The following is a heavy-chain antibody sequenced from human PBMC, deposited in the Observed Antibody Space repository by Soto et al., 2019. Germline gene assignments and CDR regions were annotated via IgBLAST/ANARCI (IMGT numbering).Heavy chain of an antibody. V-gene: IGHV1-18*01. CDR1: GYTFTSFG. CDR2: ISVYNDNP. J-gene: IGHJ3*02. D-gene: IGHD6-13*01. Sequence: QVQLVQSGAEVKKPGASVKVSCKASGYTFTSFGISWLRQAPGQGLEWMGWISVYNDNPNYTQKLQGRFTMTTDTSTSTAYMELGSLKSDDTAVYYCARGGAAASENAFAIWGQGTMVTVSS. CDR3: ARGGAAASENAFAI.